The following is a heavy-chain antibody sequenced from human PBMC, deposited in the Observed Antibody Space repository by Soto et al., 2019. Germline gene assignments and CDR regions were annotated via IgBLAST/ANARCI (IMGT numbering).Heavy chain of an antibody. V-gene: IGHV4-61*01. Sequence: PSETLSLACSVSVASVSSGSFYWSWIRQPPGKGLEWIGFIYNNETFNYNPSLKSRVTLSVDTSKHQFSLKLSSVTAADTAVYYCARVPLRYSSSHNFDSWGQGALVTVSS. D-gene: IGHD6-19*01. CDR2: IYNNETF. CDR1: VASVSSGSFY. J-gene: IGHJ4*02. CDR3: ARVPLRYSSSHNFDS.